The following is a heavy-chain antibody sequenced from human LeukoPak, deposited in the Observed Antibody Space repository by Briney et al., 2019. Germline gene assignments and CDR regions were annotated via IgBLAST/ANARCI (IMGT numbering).Heavy chain of an antibody. CDR1: GFTFSSYA. V-gene: IGHV3-23*01. CDR2: SGSGGST. CDR3: ARGLRGSGSYFIGPDYYYMDV. Sequence: GGSLRLSCAASGFTFSSYAMSWVRQAPGKGLKWVSASGSGGSTYYADSVKGRFTISRDDANNSLYLQMNSLRAEDTAVYYCARGLRGSGSYFIGPDYYYMDVWGKGTTVTISS. D-gene: IGHD3-10*01. J-gene: IGHJ6*03.